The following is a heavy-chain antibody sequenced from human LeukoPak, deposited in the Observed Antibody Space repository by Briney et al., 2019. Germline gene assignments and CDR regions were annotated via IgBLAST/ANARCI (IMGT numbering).Heavy chain of an antibody. V-gene: IGHV3-23*01. CDR1: GFRFSNYA. Sequence: GGSLRLSCAASGFRFSNYAMSWVRQAPGKGLEWVSGISGTGGTAYYADSVKGRVTISRDNSKNTVYLQMNSLRAEDTAVYYCAKDSSAWHVQENWFDPWGQGSLVTVSS. J-gene: IGHJ5*02. CDR2: ISGTGGTA. D-gene: IGHD6-19*01. CDR3: AKDSSAWHVQENWFDP.